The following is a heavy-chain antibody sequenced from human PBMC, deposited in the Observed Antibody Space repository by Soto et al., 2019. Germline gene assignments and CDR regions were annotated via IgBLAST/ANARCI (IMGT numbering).Heavy chain of an antibody. Sequence: SVQVSCKASGGTFSSYAISWVRQAPGQGLEWMGGIIPIFGTANYAQKFQGRVTITADESTSTAYMELSSLRSEDTAVYYCARGGTIFGMGFDPWGQGTLVTVSS. CDR2: IIPIFGTA. V-gene: IGHV1-69*13. D-gene: IGHD3-3*01. J-gene: IGHJ5*02. CDR1: GGTFSSYA. CDR3: ARGGTIFGMGFDP.